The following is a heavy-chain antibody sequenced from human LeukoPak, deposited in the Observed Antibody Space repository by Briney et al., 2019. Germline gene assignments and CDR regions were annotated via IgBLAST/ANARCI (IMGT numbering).Heavy chain of an antibody. J-gene: IGHJ4*02. CDR1: GGSFSGYY. D-gene: IGHD6-19*01. CDR2: INHSGST. Sequence: SETLSLTCAVYGGSFSGYYWSWIRQPPGRGLEWIGEINHSGSTNYNPSLKSRVTISVDTSKNQFSLKLSSVTAADTAVCYCARGDSSGWYYDYWGQGTLVTVSS. V-gene: IGHV4-34*01. CDR3: ARGDSSGWYYDY.